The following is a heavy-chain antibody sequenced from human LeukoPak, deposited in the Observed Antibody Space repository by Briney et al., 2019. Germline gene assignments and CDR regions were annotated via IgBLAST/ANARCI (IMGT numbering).Heavy chain of an antibody. CDR1: GGSFSGYY. D-gene: IGHD6-13*01. CDR3: ARTRIAPDY. J-gene: IGHJ4*02. CDR2: ISHSGST. Sequence: SETLSLTCAVYGGSFSGYYWSWIRQPPGKGLEWIGEISHSGSTNYNPSLKSRVTISVDTSKNQSSLKLSSVTSADTAVYYCARTRIAPDYWGQGTLVTVSS. V-gene: IGHV4-34*01.